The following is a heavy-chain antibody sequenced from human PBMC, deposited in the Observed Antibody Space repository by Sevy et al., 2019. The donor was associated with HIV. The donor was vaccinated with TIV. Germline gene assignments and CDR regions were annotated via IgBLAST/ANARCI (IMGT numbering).Heavy chain of an antibody. D-gene: IGHD3-16*02. Sequence: GGSLRLSCAASGFTFSSYAMHWVRQAPGKGLEWVAVISYDGSNKYYADSVKGRFTISRDNSKNTLYLQRNSLRAEDTAVYYCAREVGEYYDYVWGSYRSSHYFDYWGQGTLVTVSS. V-gene: IGHV3-30-3*01. CDR2: ISYDGSNK. CDR3: AREVGEYYDYVWGSYRSSHYFDY. J-gene: IGHJ4*02. CDR1: GFTFSSYA.